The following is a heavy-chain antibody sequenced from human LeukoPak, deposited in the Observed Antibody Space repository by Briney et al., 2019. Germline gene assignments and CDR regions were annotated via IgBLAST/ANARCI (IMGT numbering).Heavy chain of an antibody. V-gene: IGHV3-21*01. Sequence: SCKASGYTFTTLDINWVRQAPGKGLEWVSSISSSSSYIYYADSVKGRFTISRDNAKNSLYLQMNSLRAEDTAVYYCARVGNLKYCSSTSCYPTDAFDIWGQGTMVTVSS. CDR3: ARVGNLKYCSSTSCYPTDAFDI. J-gene: IGHJ3*02. CDR2: ISSSSSYI. CDR1: GYTFTTLD. D-gene: IGHD2-2*01.